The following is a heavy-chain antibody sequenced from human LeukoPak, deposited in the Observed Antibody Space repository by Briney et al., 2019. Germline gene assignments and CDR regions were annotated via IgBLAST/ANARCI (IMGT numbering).Heavy chain of an antibody. CDR1: GFTFGDYS. Sequence: PGGSLRLSCTPSGFTFGDYSMSWFRQAPGKWLEWIGFIRSKAYGGTTEYAASVKGRFTISRDDSKSIAYLQMNSLKTEDTAVYYCTTIVVVVAATINWFDPWGQGTLVTVSS. CDR3: TTIVVVVAATINWFDP. CDR2: IRSKAYGGTT. D-gene: IGHD2-15*01. V-gene: IGHV3-49*03. J-gene: IGHJ5*02.